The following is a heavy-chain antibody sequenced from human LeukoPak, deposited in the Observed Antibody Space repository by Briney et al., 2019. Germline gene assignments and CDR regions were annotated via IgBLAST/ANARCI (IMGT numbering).Heavy chain of an antibody. Sequence: GASVKVSCKASGYIFTGYHMHWVRQAPGQGLEWMGWINPNSGDTNYAQKFQGRVTMTRDTSIRTVYMELSRLRSDDTAVYYCARVAVEVASWFDPWGQGTLLTVSS. CDR3: ARVAVEVASWFDP. V-gene: IGHV1-2*02. CDR2: INPNSGDT. J-gene: IGHJ5*02. CDR1: GYIFTGYH. D-gene: IGHD5-24*01.